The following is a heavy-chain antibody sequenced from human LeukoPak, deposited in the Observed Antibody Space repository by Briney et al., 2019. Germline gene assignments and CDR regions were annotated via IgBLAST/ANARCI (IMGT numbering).Heavy chain of an antibody. D-gene: IGHD2-15*01. CDR2: IIPILGIA. J-gene: IGHJ3*02. V-gene: IGHV1-69*04. CDR3: ARGRYCSGGSCSVSAFDI. Sequence: SVKVSCKASGGTFSSYAISWVRQAPGQGLEWMGRIIPILGIANYAQKFQGRVTITADKSASTAYMELSSLRSEDTAVYYCARGRYCSGGSCSVSAFDIWGQGTMVTVSS. CDR1: GGTFSSYA.